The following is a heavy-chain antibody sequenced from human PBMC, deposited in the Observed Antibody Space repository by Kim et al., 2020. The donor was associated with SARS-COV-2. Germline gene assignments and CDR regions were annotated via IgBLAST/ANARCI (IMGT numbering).Heavy chain of an antibody. D-gene: IGHD5-18*01. Sequence: SETLSLTCAVYGGSFSGYYWSWIRQPPGKGLEWIGEINHSGSTNYNPSLKSRVTLSVDTSKNQFSLKLSSVTAADTAVYYCASAGRYSLWGQGTLVTVSS. CDR1: GGSFSGYY. CDR2: INHSGST. J-gene: IGHJ1*01. CDR3: ASAGRYSL. V-gene: IGHV4-34*01.